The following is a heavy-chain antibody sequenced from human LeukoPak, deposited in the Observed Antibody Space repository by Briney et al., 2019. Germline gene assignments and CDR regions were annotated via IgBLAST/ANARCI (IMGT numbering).Heavy chain of an antibody. J-gene: IGHJ3*02. V-gene: IGHV3-30*02. D-gene: IGHD3-22*01. CDR3: AKDHDYYDSSGYYAEDAFDI. CDR2: IRYDGSNK. Sequence: GGSLRLSCAASGLTVSTYAMNWVRQAPGKGLEWVAFIRYDGSNKYYADSVKGRFTISRDNSKNTLYLQMNSLRAEDTAVYYCAKDHDYYDSSGYYAEDAFDIWGQGTMVTVSS. CDR1: GLTVSTYA.